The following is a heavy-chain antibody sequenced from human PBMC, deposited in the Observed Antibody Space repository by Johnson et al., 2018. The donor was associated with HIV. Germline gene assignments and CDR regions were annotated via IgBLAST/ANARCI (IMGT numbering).Heavy chain of an antibody. J-gene: IGHJ3*02. D-gene: IGHD3-16*01. CDR1: GFTFSNHH. CDR2: ISGSGGST. V-gene: IGHV3-23*04. Sequence: VQLVESGGGLVQPGGSLRLSCAASGFTFSNHHMTWVRQAPGKGLEWVSAISGSGGSTYYADSVKGRFTISRDNSKNTLYLQMNSLRAEDTAVYYCALVLGALPGAFDIWGQGTLVTVSS. CDR3: ALVLGALPGAFDI.